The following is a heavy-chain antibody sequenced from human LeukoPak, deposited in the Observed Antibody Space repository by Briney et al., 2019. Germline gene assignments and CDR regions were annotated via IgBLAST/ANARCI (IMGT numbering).Heavy chain of an antibody. CDR1: GYNFTNYY. Sequence: ASVKVSCKISGYNFTNYYMHWVRQAPGHGLEWMGIMNPSGDTTTYAEKFQGRVTMTRDTSTSTVYMELSSLRSEDTAVYYCARGGALRYFEWFSAYWGQGTLVTVSS. V-gene: IGHV1-46*01. CDR2: MNPSGDTT. J-gene: IGHJ4*02. D-gene: IGHD3-9*01. CDR3: ARGGALRYFEWFSAY.